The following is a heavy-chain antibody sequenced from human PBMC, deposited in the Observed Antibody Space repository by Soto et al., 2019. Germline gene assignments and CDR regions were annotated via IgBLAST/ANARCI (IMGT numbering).Heavy chain of an antibody. CDR1: GGSINTATHS. CDR2: IYHSGST. D-gene: IGHD4-4*01. V-gene: IGHV4-30-2*01. Sequence: QLQLQESGSGLVKPSQTLSLTCAVSGGSINTATHSWSWIRQPPGKGLEWIGYIYHSGSTYYNPSVKSRVTISIDRSNNQFSLRVSSVTAADTAVYYCARGGGVTTTGDDYWGQGILVTVSS. J-gene: IGHJ4*02. CDR3: ARGGGVTTTGDDY.